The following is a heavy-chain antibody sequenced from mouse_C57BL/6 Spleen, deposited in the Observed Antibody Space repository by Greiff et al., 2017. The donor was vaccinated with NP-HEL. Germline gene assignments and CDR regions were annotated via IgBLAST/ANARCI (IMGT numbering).Heavy chain of an antibody. D-gene: IGHD1-1*01. Sequence: VQLHQSVAELVRPGASVKLSCTASGFNIKNTYMHWVKQRPEQGLAWIGRIDSAIGNTNYAPKFQGKATITADTSSNTAYLQLSSLTSEDTAIYYCARNYYGSSSWYFDVWGTGTTVTVSS. CDR2: IDSAIGNT. CDR1: GFNIKNTY. CDR3: ARNYYGSSSWYFDV. J-gene: IGHJ1*03. V-gene: IGHV14-3*01.